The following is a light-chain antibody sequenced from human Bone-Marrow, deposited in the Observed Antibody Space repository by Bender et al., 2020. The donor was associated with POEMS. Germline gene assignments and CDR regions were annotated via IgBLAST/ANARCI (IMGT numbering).Light chain of an antibody. V-gene: IGLV2-14*01. CDR3: ASFSTADTVV. CDR2: DVR. J-gene: IGLJ2*01. CDR1: INDVGAYDY. Sequence: QSALTQPASMSGSPGQSITISCTGTINDVGAYDYVSWYQQHPGNSPKLIIYDVRSRPSGVSDRFSGSRSGNTASLTISGLQAEDEADYICASFSTADTVVFGGGTKLTVL.